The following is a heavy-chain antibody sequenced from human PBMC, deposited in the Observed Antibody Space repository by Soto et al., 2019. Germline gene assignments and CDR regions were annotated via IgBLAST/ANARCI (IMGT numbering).Heavy chain of an antibody. CDR2: LYYSGSP. D-gene: IGHD5-18*01. CDR3: ACNSDGYIFYDY. Sequence: QVQLQESGPGLVKPSQTLSLTCTVSGGSISSGDYYWSWIRQPPGKGLEWIGYLYYSGSPYYNPSRMSPGTKTIDTSNNLSNPKVNSLAAADTAGEYSACNSDGYIFYDYWGQGTPVTVPS. V-gene: IGHV4-30-4*01. J-gene: IGHJ4*02. CDR1: GGSISSGDYY.